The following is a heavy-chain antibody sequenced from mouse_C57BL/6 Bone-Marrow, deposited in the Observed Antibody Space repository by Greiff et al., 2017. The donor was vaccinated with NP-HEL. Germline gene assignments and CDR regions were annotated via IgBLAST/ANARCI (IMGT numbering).Heavy chain of an antibody. CDR3: VRPLYDGNHLGFAY. J-gene: IGHJ3*01. V-gene: IGHV10-1*01. Sequence: EVQLQESGGGLVQPKGSLKLSCAASGFSFNTYAMNWVRQAPGKGLEWVARIRSKSNNYATYYADSVKDRFTISRDDSESMLYLQMNNLKTEDTAMYYCVRPLYDGNHLGFAYWGQGTLVTVSA. CDR1: GFSFNTYA. CDR2: IRSKSNNYAT. D-gene: IGHD2-3*01.